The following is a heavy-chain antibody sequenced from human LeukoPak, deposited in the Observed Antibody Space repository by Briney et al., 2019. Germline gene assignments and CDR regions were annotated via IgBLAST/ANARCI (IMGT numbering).Heavy chain of an antibody. CDR2: INKDGSEK. D-gene: IGHD1-26*01. Sequence: PGGSLRLSCAASGFTFTNYWMTWVRQAPGKGLEWVANINKDGSEKYYVDSVKGRFTISRDNAKNSLYLQMNSLRAEDTAVYYCARAYSGTYRVGDYWGQGTLVTVSS. V-gene: IGHV3-7*01. J-gene: IGHJ4*02. CDR3: ARAYSGTYRVGDY. CDR1: GFTFTNYW.